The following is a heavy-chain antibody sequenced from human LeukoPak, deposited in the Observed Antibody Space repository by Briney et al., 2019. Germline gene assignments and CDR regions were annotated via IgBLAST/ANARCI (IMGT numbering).Heavy chain of an antibody. D-gene: IGHD3-22*01. CDR3: ARKDYDTSGYFDLDY. J-gene: IGHJ4*02. V-gene: IGHV3-74*01. CDR1: GFTFSYYW. Sequence: GGSLRLSCAASGFTFSYYWMHWVRLAPGKGPVCVSRINGGGSGITYADSVKGRFTISRDNAKNTLYLQMNSLRVDDTAVYYCARKDYDTSGYFDLDYWGQGTLVTVSS. CDR2: INGGGSGI.